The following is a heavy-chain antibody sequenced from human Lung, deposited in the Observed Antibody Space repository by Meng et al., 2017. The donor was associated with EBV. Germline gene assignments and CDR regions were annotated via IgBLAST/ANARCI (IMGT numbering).Heavy chain of an antibody. CDR3: ASELSYYESSGYS. J-gene: IGHJ4*02. D-gene: IGHD3-22*01. CDR1: GYTFTGYY. V-gene: IGHV1-2*06. Sequence: QVQLVQSGAEVKKPGASVKVSCKTSGYTFTGYYMDWVRQAPGQGLEWVGRINPNGGGTNYAQKFQGRVTMTRDTSISTAYMELSGLRSDDTAIYYCASELSYYESSGYSWGQGTLVTVSS. CDR2: INPNGGGT.